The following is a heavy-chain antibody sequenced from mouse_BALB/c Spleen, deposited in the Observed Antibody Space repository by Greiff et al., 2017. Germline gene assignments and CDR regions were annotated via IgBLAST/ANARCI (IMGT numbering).Heavy chain of an antibody. V-gene: IGHV2-6-7*01. J-gene: IGHJ4*01. Sequence: QVQLKESGPGLVAPSQSLSITCPVSGFSFTGYGVNWVRQPPGKGLEWLGMIWGDGSTDYNSALKSRLSISKDNSKSQVFLKMNSLQTDDTARYYCAIVRLDCAMDDWGQGTSVTVSS. CDR3: AIVRLDCAMDD. CDR1: GFSFTGYG. CDR2: IWGDGST. D-gene: IGHD2-4*01.